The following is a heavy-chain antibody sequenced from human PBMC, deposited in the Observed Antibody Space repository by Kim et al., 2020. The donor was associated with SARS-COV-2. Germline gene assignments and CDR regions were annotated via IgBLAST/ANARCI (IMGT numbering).Heavy chain of an antibody. Sequence: GYSTFSEDSVKGRFTISRDNSKNTLYLQMNSLRAEGTAVYYCARGAVSSWFDPWGQGTLVTVSS. V-gene: IGHV3-23*01. CDR3: ARGAVSSWFDP. CDR2: GYST. J-gene: IGHJ5*02.